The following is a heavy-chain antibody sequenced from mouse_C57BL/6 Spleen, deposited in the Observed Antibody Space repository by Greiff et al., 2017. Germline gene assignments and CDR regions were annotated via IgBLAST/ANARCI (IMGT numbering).Heavy chain of an antibody. J-gene: IGHJ4*01. CDR3: ALYYYGSSYYYAMDY. D-gene: IGHD1-1*01. V-gene: IGHV14-3*01. CDR2: IDPANGNT. Sequence: VQLQQSVAELVRPGASVKLSCTASGFNIKNTYMHWVKQRPEQGLEWIGMIDPANGNTKYAPKFQGKATITADTSSNTAYLQLSSLTSEDTAIYYCALYYYGSSYYYAMDYWGQGTSVTVSS. CDR1: GFNIKNTY.